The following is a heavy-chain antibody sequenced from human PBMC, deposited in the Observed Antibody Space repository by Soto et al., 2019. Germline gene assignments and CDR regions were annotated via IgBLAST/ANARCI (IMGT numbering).Heavy chain of an antibody. Sequence: ASVKVSCKASGYTFTSYAMHWVRQAPGQRLEWMGWINAGNGNTKYSQKFQGRVTITRDTSASTAYMELSSLRSEDTAVYYCARPSYIVVVPAAPLASWGQGTLVTVSS. V-gene: IGHV1-3*01. CDR3: ARPSYIVVVPAAPLAS. CDR1: GYTFTSYA. J-gene: IGHJ4*02. CDR2: INAGNGNT. D-gene: IGHD2-2*01.